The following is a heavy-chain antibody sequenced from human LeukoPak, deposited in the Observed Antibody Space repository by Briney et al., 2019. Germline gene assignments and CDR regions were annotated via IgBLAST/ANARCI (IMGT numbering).Heavy chain of an antibody. CDR2: IIPILGIA. CDR3: ATPGTATIRDAFDI. D-gene: IGHD5-24*01. CDR1: GGTFSSHA. Sequence: SVKVSCKASGGTFSSHAISWVRQAPGQGLEWMVRIIPILGIANYAQKFQGRVTITADKSTSTAYMELSSLRSEDTAVYYCATPGTATIRDAFDIWGQGTMVTVSS. V-gene: IGHV1-69*04. J-gene: IGHJ3*02.